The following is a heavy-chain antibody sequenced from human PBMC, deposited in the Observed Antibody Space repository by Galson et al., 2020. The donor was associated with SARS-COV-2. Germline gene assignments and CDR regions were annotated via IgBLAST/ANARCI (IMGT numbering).Heavy chain of an antibody. V-gene: IGHV3-23*01. Sequence: TGGSLRLSCAASGFTFSSNAMSWARQAPGKGLEWVSGISGSGGTTFYADSVKGRFTISRDNSKNTLYLQMNSLRAEDTAVYYCAKDQRYSYGSAADYRGQGTLVTVSS. CDR3: AKDQRYSYGSAADY. CDR1: GFTFSSNA. CDR2: ISGSGGTT. J-gene: IGHJ4*02. D-gene: IGHD5-18*01.